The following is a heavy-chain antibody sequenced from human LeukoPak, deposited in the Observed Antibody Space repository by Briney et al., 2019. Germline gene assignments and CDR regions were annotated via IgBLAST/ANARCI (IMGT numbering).Heavy chain of an antibody. V-gene: IGHV1-69*13. Sequence: SVKVSCKASGGTFSSYTISWVRQAPGQGLEWMGGIIPIFGTANYAQKFQGRVTITADESTSTAYMELSSLRSEDTAVYYCARGGGYDYGDYVFDYWGQGTLVTVSS. CDR1: GGTFSSYT. CDR3: ARGGGYDYGDYVFDY. D-gene: IGHD4-17*01. CDR2: IIPIFGTA. J-gene: IGHJ4*02.